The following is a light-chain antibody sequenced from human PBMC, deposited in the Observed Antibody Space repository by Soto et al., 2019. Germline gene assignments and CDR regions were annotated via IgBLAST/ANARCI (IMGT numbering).Light chain of an antibody. CDR3: QHYSSQT. J-gene: IGKJ1*01. V-gene: IGKV3-20*01. CDR1: QSVSSSY. CDR2: GAS. Sequence: VFTQSPGTLSVSPGERATLSCRASQSVSSSYLAWYQQKPGQAPRLLIYGASRRATGIPDRFSGSGSGTDCTLTISRLEPEDSAVYFCQHYSSQTFGQGTKVDIK.